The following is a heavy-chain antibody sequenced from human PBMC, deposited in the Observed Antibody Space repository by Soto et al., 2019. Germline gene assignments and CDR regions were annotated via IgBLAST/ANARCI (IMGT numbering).Heavy chain of an antibody. V-gene: IGHV1-18*01. D-gene: IGHD5-12*01. CDR2: ISPDNGNT. CDR1: GYTFTIYG. Sequence: QVQLVQSGGEVKKPGASVKVSCKASGYTFTIYGINWVRQDPGQGLEWMGWISPDNGNTNYAQKLQDRVTMTSDTSTSTAYMELRSLRSYDTAGYFCSSALGYRGYSGLNGRGQGTTATVSS. CDR3: SSALGYRGYSGLNG. J-gene: IGHJ6*02.